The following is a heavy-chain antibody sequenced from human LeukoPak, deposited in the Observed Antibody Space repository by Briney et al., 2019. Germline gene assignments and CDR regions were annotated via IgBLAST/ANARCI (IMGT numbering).Heavy chain of an antibody. V-gene: IGHV1-69*02. J-gene: IGHJ2*01. CDR1: GGTFSSYT. CDR2: IIPILGIA. Sequence: SVKVSCKASGGTFSSYTISWVRQAPGQGLEWMGRIIPILGIANYAQKFQGRVTITADKSTSTAYMELSSLRSEDTAVYYCARPYCSSTSCPHCWYFDLWGRGTLVTVSS. CDR3: ARPYCSSTSCPHCWYFDL. D-gene: IGHD2-2*01.